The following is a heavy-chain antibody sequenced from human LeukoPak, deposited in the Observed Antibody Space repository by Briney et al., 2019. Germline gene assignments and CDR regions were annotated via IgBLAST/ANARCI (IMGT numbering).Heavy chain of an antibody. V-gene: IGHV3-23*01. J-gene: IGHJ4*02. Sequence: GGSLRLSCAASGFTVSSNYMSWVRQAPGKGLEWVSAISGSGGSTYYADSVKGRFTISRDNSKNTLYLQMNSLRAEDTAVYYCAGSSWNFDYWGQGTLVTVSS. CDR2: ISGSGGST. CDR1: GFTVSSNY. D-gene: IGHD6-13*01. CDR3: AGSSWNFDY.